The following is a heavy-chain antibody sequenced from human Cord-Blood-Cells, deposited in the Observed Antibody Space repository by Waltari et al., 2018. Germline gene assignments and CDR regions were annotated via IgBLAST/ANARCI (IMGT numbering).Heavy chain of an antibody. Sequence: EVQLVESGGGLVQPGGSLRLSCAASGFTSRSYAMSWVRQAPGKGLEWVSAISGSGGSTYYADSVKGRFTISRDNSKNTLYLQMNSLRAEDTAVYYCAKLRRAAMDAFDIWGQGTMVTVSS. CDR2: ISGSGGST. CDR1: GFTSRSYA. J-gene: IGHJ3*02. V-gene: IGHV3-23*04. CDR3: AKLRRAAMDAFDI.